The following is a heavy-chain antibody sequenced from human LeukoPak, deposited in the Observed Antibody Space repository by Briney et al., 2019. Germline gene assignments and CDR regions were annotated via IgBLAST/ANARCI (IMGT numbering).Heavy chain of an antibody. CDR2: IYYSGRT. CDR3: ARGRWLPNAFDI. D-gene: IGHD5-24*01. J-gene: IGHJ3*02. CDR1: RGSISSGAPY. V-gene: IGHV4-61*08. Sequence: SETLSLTCTVSRGSISSGAPYWNWIRQPPGKGLEWIGHIYYSGRTYYNPSLKSRVTISVDTAKHQFSMKLKSVTAADTAVYFCARGRWLPNAFDIWGQGTMVTVFS.